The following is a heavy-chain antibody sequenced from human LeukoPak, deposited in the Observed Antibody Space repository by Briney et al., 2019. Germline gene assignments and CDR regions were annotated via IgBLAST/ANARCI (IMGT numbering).Heavy chain of an antibody. V-gene: IGHV1-69*05. CDR3: ARVSVVAAISWFDP. D-gene: IGHD2-15*01. CDR1: GGTFSSYA. CDR2: IIPIFGTA. J-gene: IGHJ5*02. Sequence: SVKVSCKASGGTFSSYAISWVRQAPGQGLEWMGGIIPIFGTANYAQKLQGRVTMTTDTSTSTAYMELRSLRSDDTAVYYCARVSVVAAISWFDPWGQGTLVTVSS.